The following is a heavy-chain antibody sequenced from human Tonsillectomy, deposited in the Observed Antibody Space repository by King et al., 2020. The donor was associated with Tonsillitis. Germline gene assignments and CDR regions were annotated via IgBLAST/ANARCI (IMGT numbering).Heavy chain of an antibody. CDR1: GYSISSGYY. Sequence: QLQESGPGLVKPSETLSVICTVSGYSISSGYYWGWIRQPPEEGLEWIGSIHHSGSTYYNPSLKSRVTMSVDTSKNQFSLKLTYVTAADTAVYYCARVAMYSSSWYSFDYWGQGTLVTVSS. V-gene: IGHV4-38-2*02. J-gene: IGHJ4*02. CDR2: IHHSGST. D-gene: IGHD6-13*01. CDR3: ARVAMYSSSWYSFDY.